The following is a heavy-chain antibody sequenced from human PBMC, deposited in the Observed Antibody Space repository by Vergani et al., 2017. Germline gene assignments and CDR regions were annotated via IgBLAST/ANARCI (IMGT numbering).Heavy chain of an antibody. CDR3: AKDRTYNWNDGRYYYGMDV. D-gene: IGHD1-1*01. Sequence: QVQLEESGGGVVQPGRSLRLSCAGSGFTLSSHAMHWVRQAPGKGLEWVAFIWYDGSKEYYADSVKGRFTISRDNSKNTLYLQMNNLRAADTAVYYCAKDRTYNWNDGRYYYGMDVWGQGTTVTVSS. CDR1: GFTLSSHA. J-gene: IGHJ6*02. CDR2: IWYDGSKE. V-gene: IGHV3-33*06.